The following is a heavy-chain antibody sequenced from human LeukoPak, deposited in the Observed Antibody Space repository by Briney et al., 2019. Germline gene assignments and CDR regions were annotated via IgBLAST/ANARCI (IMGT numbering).Heavy chain of an antibody. V-gene: IGHV1-18*01. CDR1: GYTFTSYG. J-gene: IGHJ4*02. Sequence: GASVKVSCKASGYTFTSYGISWVRQAPGQGREWMGWISAYNGNTNYAQKLQGRVTMTTDTSTSTAYMELRSLRSDDTAVYYCASSEDYDFWSGYYTFDYWGQGTLVTVSS. D-gene: IGHD3-3*01. CDR2: ISAYNGNT. CDR3: ASSEDYDFWSGYYTFDY.